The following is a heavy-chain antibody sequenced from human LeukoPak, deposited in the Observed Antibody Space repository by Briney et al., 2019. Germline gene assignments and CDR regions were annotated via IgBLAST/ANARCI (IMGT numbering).Heavy chain of an antibody. Sequence: ASVKVSCKASGYIFFNYGISWVRQAPGQGLEWMGWISVYNGNTNYAQKLQGRVTMTTDTSTSTAYMELRSLRSDDTAVYYCARPLTTISRYPFDYWGQGTLVTVSS. D-gene: IGHD3-3*01. CDR3: ARPLTTISRYPFDY. CDR1: GYIFFNYG. CDR2: ISVYNGNT. J-gene: IGHJ4*02. V-gene: IGHV1-18*01.